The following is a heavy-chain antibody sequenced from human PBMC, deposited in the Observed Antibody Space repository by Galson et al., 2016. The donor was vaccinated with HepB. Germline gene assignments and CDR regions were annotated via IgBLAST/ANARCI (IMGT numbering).Heavy chain of an antibody. CDR3: ARGRKYYDFWSGYYLNYYGLDI. CDR2: TNQDGREK. V-gene: IGHV3-7*04. J-gene: IGHJ6*02. D-gene: IGHD3-3*01. CDR1: GFTFSSYW. Sequence: SLRLSCAASGFTFSSYWMNWVRQAPGKGLEWVANTNQDGREKYYVDSVKGRFIISRDNAKNSLYLQMNSLRTEDTAVYYCARGRKYYDFWSGYYLNYYGLDIWGQGTAVTVSS.